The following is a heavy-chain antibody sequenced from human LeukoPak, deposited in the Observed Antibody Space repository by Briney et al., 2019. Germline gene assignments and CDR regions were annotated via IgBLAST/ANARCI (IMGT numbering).Heavy chain of an antibody. J-gene: IGHJ4*02. V-gene: IGHV3-23*01. CDR1: GFAFNNYA. CDR2: INDNGGQR. Sequence: PGGSLRLSCAASGFAFNNYAMTWVRQAPGKGLEWVSNINDNGGQRHYADSVKGRFDISRDNSKNMMFLQMDSLRAEDTAVYYCAKTQWKVGATDYFDYWGQGILVTVSS. D-gene: IGHD1-26*01. CDR3: AKTQWKVGATDYFDY.